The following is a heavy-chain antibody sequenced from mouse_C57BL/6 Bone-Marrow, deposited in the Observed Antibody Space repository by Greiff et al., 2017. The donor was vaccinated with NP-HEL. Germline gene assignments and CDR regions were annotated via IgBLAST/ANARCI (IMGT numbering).Heavy chain of an antibody. CDR2: IWSGGST. Sequence: VQLQQSGPGLVQPSQSLSITCTVSGFSLTSYGVHWVRQSPGKGLEWLGVIWSGGSTDSNAAFISRLSISKDNYNGQVFFKMNSRQADDTAIYNCARKEEAWCAYWGQGTLVTVSA. CDR3: ARKEEAWCAY. V-gene: IGHV2-2*01. J-gene: IGHJ3*01. CDR1: GFSLTSYG.